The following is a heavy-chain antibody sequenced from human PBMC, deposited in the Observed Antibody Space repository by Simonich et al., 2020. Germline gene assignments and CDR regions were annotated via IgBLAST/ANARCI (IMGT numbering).Heavy chain of an antibody. Sequence: GGGLVQPGGSLRLSCAASGFTFSSYAISWVRRAPGKGLEWVSAISGSGGSTYYAESVKGRFTISRDNSKNTLYLQMNSLRAEDTAVYYCAKDLGERITMIVVVIDAFDIWGQGTMVTVSS. CDR3: AKDLGERITMIVVVIDAFDI. D-gene: IGHD3-22*01. CDR2: ISGSGGST. V-gene: IGHV3-23*01. J-gene: IGHJ3*02. CDR1: GFTFSSYA.